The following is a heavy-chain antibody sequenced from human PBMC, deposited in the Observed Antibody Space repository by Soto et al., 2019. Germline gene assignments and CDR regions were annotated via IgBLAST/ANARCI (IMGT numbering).Heavy chain of an antibody. D-gene: IGHD4-17*01. CDR1: GVAFAASG. CDR3: ARWDDYGASDQYHFDH. J-gene: IGHJ4*02. CDR2: TSTYNGHT. Sequence: ASVKVSWKASGVAFAASGISWVQQAPGQGLEWMGWTSTYNGHTEYSPKFLGRVVMTTDTSADTAYLELRSLRPADAALYYCARWDDYGASDQYHFDHWGQGTLVTVSS. V-gene: IGHV1-18*01.